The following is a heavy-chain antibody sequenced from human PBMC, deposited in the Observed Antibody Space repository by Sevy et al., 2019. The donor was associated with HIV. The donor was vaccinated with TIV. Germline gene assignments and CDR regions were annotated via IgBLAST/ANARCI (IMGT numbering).Heavy chain of an antibody. CDR1: GFIFSNYA. D-gene: IGHD3-16*01. V-gene: IGHV3-23*01. CDR2: ISGSTTGT. J-gene: IGHJ4*02. CDR3: AREALYTNRLAVYDF. Sequence: GGSLRLSCEASGFIFSNYAMSWVRQAPGKGLEWVSGISGSTTGTYYADSVKGRFAISRDNSKNTVYLQINSLRAEDTAVDYCAREALYTNRLAVYDFWGQGTLVTVSS.